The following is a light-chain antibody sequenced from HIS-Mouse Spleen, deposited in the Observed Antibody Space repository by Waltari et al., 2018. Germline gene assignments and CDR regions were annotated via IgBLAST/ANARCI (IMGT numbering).Light chain of an antibody. CDR1: SSNIGSHY. J-gene: IGLJ3*02. V-gene: IGLV1-47*03. CDR3: AAWDDSLSGPWV. CDR2: RNN. Sequence: QSVLTQPPSASGTPGQRVTISCSGSSSNIGSHYVYWYQQLPGTAPKLLIYRNNQRPSGVPDRFSGSKSGTSASLAISGLWSEDEADYYCAAWDDSLSGPWVFGGGTKLTVL.